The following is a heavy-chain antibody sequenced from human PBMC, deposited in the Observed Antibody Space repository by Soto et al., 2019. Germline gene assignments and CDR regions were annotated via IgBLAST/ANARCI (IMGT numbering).Heavy chain of an antibody. CDR3: AKDLFPGFLEWLPPSGFDP. Sequence: GGSLRLSCAASGFTFSSYGMHWVRQAPGKGLEWVAVISYDGSNKYYADSVKGRFTISRDNSKNTLYLQMNSLRAEDTAVYYCAKDLFPGFLEWLPPSGFDPWGQGTLVTVSS. CDR1: GFTFSSYG. J-gene: IGHJ5*02. D-gene: IGHD3-3*01. CDR2: ISYDGSNK. V-gene: IGHV3-30*18.